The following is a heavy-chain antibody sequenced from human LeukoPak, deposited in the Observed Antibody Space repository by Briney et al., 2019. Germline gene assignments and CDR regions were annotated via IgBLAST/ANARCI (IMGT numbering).Heavy chain of an antibody. J-gene: IGHJ6*02. CDR1: GGTFSSYA. Sequence: WASVKVSCKASGGTFSSYAISWVRQAPGQGLEWMGRIIPILCIANYAQKFQGRVTITADKSTSTAYMELSSLRSEDTAVYYCARDLYYYYYGMDVWGQGTTVTVSS. CDR2: IIPILCIA. CDR3: ARDLYYYYYGMDV. V-gene: IGHV1-69*04.